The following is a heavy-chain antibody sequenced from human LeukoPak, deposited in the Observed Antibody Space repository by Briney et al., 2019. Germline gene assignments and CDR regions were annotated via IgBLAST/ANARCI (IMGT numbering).Heavy chain of an antibody. D-gene: IGHD3-3*01. CDR2: IIPIFGTA. V-gene: IGHV1-69*05. J-gene: IGHJ6*03. Sequence: SVKVSCKASGGTLSSYAISWVRQAPGQGLEWMGGIIPIFGTANYAQKFQGRVTITTDESTSTAYMELSSLRSEDTAVYYCARSDFGVAIPYYYYYYMDVWGKGTTVTVSS. CDR3: ARSDFGVAIPYYYYYYMDV. CDR1: GGTLSSYA.